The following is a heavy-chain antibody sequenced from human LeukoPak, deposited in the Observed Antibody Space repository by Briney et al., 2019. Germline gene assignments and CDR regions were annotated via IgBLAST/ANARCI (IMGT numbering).Heavy chain of an antibody. D-gene: IGHD3-9*01. J-gene: IGHJ4*02. Sequence: SQTLSLTCTVSGGSISSGGYYWSWIRQPPGKGLEWIGHIYYSGSTYYNPSLKSRLTISVDTSKNQFSLKLSSVTAADTAVYYCASYDTLTPRYFNYWGQGTLATVSS. CDR1: GGSISSGGYY. V-gene: IGHV4-30-4*01. CDR3: ASYDTLTPRYFNY. CDR2: IYYSGST.